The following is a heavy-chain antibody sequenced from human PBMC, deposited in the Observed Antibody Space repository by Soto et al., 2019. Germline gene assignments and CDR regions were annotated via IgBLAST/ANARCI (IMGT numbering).Heavy chain of an antibody. CDR2: IHYSRII. D-gene: IGHD4-4*01. CDR3: ARGQYHAKAGY. V-gene: IGHV4-31*03. CDR1: GASISSGLYY. J-gene: IGHJ4*02. Sequence: QVQLQESGPGLVKPSQTLSLTCTVSGASISSGLYYWNWIRHIPGKGLKWIWCIHYSRIIYYNPTLQSRLIISVDTSHNQFSLQLTSVTSADTAVYYCARGQYHAKAGYWGQGILVTVSS.